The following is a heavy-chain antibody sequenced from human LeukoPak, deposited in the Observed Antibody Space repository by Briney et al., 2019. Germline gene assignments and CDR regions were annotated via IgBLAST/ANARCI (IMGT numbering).Heavy chain of an antibody. J-gene: IGHJ6*02. D-gene: IGHD3-3*01. Sequence: SVKVSCKASGGTFSSYAISWVRQAPGQGLEWMGGIIPIFGTANYAQKFQGRVTITADESTSTAYMELSSLRSEDTAVYYCARYYDFWSGYYYYYYYGMDVRGQGTTVTVSS. CDR2: IIPIFGTA. CDR1: GGTFSSYA. CDR3: ARYYDFWSGYYYYYYYGMDV. V-gene: IGHV1-69*13.